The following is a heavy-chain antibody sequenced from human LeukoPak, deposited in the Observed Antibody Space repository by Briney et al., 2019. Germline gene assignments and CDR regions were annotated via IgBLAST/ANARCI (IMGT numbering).Heavy chain of an antibody. CDR2: ISAYNGKT. Sequence: GASVKVSCKASGYTFTTYSISWVRQAPGQGLEWMGWISAYNGKTNFAQKFQGRITMTTDTSTSTAYMELSRLRSEDTAVYYCARGDHVRIYAESAFDIWGQGTKVTVSS. CDR1: GYTFTTYS. V-gene: IGHV1-18*01. CDR3: ARGDHVRIYAESAFDI. D-gene: IGHD3-3*01. J-gene: IGHJ3*02.